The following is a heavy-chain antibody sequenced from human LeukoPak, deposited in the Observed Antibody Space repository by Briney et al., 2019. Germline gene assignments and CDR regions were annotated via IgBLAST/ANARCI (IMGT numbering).Heavy chain of an antibody. D-gene: IGHD2-2*01. CDR2: FDPEDGET. CDR1: GYTLTELS. CDR3: ATGGYCSSTSCPHVY. V-gene: IGHV1-24*01. Sequence: ASVKVSCKVSGYTLTELSMHWVRQAPGKGLEWMGGFDPEDGETIYAQKFQGRATMTEDTSTDTAYMELSSLRSEDTAVYYCATGGYCSSTSCPHVYWGQGTLVTVSS. J-gene: IGHJ4*02.